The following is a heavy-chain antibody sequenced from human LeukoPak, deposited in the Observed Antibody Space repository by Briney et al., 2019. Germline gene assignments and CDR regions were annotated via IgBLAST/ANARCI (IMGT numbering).Heavy chain of an antibody. D-gene: IGHD6-19*01. J-gene: IGHJ1*01. Sequence: ASVKVSCKASGYTFTSYAMHWVRQAPGQRLESMGWINAGNGNTKYSQKFQGRVTITRDTSASTAYMELSSLRSEDTAVYYCARYSSGTAEYFQHWGQGTLVTVSS. V-gene: IGHV1-3*01. CDR3: ARYSSGTAEYFQH. CDR2: INAGNGNT. CDR1: GYTFTSYA.